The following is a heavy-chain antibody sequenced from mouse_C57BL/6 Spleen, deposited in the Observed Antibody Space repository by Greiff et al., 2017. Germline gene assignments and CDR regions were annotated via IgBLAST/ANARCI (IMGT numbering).Heavy chain of an antibody. Sequence: VQLQQSGADLAKPGASVKLSCKASGYTFTSYWMHWVKQRPGQGLEWIGYINPSSGYTKYNQKFKDKATLTADKSSSTAYMQLSSLTYEDSAVYYCARRYDGYYYAMDYWGQGTSVTVSS. CDR3: ARRYDGYYYAMDY. CDR1: GYTFTSYW. D-gene: IGHD2-3*01. V-gene: IGHV1-7*01. CDR2: INPSSGYT. J-gene: IGHJ4*01.